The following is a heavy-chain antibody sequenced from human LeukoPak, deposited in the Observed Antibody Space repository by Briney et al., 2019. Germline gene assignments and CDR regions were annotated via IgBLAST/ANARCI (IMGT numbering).Heavy chain of an antibody. D-gene: IGHD3-10*01. CDR3: ARDRGFN. CDR2: LYSGGGT. CDR1: GFTVSSNH. V-gene: IGHV3-66*01. Sequence: TGGSLRLSCAASGFTVSSNHMSWVRQAPGKGLEWVSVLYSGGGTYYAASVKGRFTISRDNSKNTLYLQMNSLRVEDTAVYYCARDRGFNWGQGTLVTVSS. J-gene: IGHJ4*02.